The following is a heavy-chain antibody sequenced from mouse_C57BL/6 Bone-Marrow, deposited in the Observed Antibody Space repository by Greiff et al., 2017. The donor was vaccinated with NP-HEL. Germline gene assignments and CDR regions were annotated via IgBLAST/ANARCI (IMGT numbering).Heavy chain of an antibody. Sequence: QVQLQQPGAELVKPGASVKMSCKASGYTFTSYWITWVKQRPGQGLEWIGDIYPGSGSPNYNEKFKSKATLTVATSSSTAYMLPSSLTSEDSAVYYGAAEKGYWGQGTSRTVTA. CDR3: AAEKGY. J-gene: IGHJ2*03. V-gene: IGHV1-55*01. CDR1: GYTFTSYW. CDR2: IYPGSGSP.